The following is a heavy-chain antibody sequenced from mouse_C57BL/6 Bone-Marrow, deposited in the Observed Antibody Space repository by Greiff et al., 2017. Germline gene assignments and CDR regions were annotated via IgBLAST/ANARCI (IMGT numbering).Heavy chain of an antibody. CDR3: ARSKDWDSWFAY. CDR1: GYAFTNYL. D-gene: IGHD4-1*01. Sequence: VQLQQSGAELVRPGTSVKVSCKASGYAFTNYLIEWVQQRPGQGLEWIGVINPGSGGTNYNENFKGKGRLTADKSSSTAYLQLSSLTSEDSAVYFCARSKDWDSWFAYWGRGTLVTVSA. CDR2: INPGSGGT. J-gene: IGHJ3*01. V-gene: IGHV1-54*01.